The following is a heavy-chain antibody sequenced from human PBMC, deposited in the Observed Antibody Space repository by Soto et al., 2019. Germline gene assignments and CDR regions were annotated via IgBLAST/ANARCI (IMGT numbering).Heavy chain of an antibody. CDR3: AKQASYWHGGGGWFDP. CDR2: IGTQHDT. V-gene: IGHV3-13*01. Sequence: EVQLVESGGGLVQPGGSLRLSCAASGFTFSAYDMHWVRQATGKGLEWVAAIGTQHDTYYPDSVKGRFTISRENAKNSLDLQIKSLGARDTGGFYFAKQASYWHGGGGWFDPWGQGTLVTVSS. D-gene: IGHD2-8*02. CDR1: GFTFSAYD. J-gene: IGHJ5*02.